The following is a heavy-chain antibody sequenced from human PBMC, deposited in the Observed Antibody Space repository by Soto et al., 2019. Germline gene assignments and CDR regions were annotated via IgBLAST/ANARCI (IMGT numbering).Heavy chain of an antibody. CDR2: IYYRGST. Sequence: TLSLTCTVSGGSISGYYWSWIRQSPGKGLEYIGYIYYRGSTNYNPSLKSRVTMSVGTSRNQFSLKVNSVTAADTAVYYCARQQLLPFYYALDVWGQGTTVTVSS. J-gene: IGHJ6*02. V-gene: IGHV4-59*01. CDR1: GGSISGYY. CDR3: ARQQLLPFYYALDV. D-gene: IGHD6-13*01.